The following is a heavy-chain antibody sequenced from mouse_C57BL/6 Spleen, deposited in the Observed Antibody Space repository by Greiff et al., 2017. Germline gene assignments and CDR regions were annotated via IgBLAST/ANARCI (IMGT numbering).Heavy chain of an antibody. V-gene: IGHV1-62-2*01. CDR2: FYPGSGSI. CDR3: ARHEGTVYYFDY. Sequence: VKVVESGAELVKPGASVKLSCKASGYTFTEYTIHWVKQRSGQGLEWIGWFYPGSGSIKYNEKFKDKATLTADKSSSTVYMELSRLTSEDSAVYFCARHEGTVYYFDYWGQGTTLTVSS. D-gene: IGHD4-1*01. CDR1: GYTFTEYT. J-gene: IGHJ2*01.